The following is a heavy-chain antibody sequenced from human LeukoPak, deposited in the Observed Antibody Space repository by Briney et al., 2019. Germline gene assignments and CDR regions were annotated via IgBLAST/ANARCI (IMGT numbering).Heavy chain of an antibody. J-gene: IGHJ6*04. Sequence: RASVKVSRKASGGTFSSYAISWVRQAPGQGLGWMGGIIPIFGTANYAQKFQGRVTITADESTSTAYMELSSLRSEDTAVYYCARVITMVRGVPPPGMDVWGKGTTVTVSS. CDR3: ARVITMVRGVPPPGMDV. V-gene: IGHV1-69*13. CDR2: IIPIFGTA. D-gene: IGHD3-10*01. CDR1: GGTFSSYA.